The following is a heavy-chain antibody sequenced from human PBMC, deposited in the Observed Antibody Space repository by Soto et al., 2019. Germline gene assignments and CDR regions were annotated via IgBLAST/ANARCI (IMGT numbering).Heavy chain of an antibody. CDR2: IIPIFGPA. J-gene: IGHJ5*02. CDR1: GGTFSSDA. D-gene: IGHD2-2*01. V-gene: IGHV1-69*01. CDR3: ARESVGVPAATKTGWFDP. Sequence: QVQLVQSGAEVKKPGSSVKVSCKASGGTFSSDAISWVRQAPGQGLEWMGGIIPIFGPATYAQKFQGRVTSTADESTSTAYMELSSLRSEDTGVYYCARESVGVPAATKTGWFDPWGQGTLVTVSS.